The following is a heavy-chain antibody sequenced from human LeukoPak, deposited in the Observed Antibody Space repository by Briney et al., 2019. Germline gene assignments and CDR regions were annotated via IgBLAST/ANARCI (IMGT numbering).Heavy chain of an antibody. V-gene: IGHV3-74*01. Sequence: PGGSLRLSCAASGFTFSSYWMHWVRQAPGKGLVWVSRINSDGSSTSYADSVKGRFTISRDNAKNTLYLQMNSLRAEDTAVYYCARAGYDSSGYYTSDAFDIWGQGTMVTVSS. CDR3: ARAGYDSSGYYTSDAFDI. D-gene: IGHD3-22*01. J-gene: IGHJ3*02. CDR2: INSDGSST. CDR1: GFTFSSYW.